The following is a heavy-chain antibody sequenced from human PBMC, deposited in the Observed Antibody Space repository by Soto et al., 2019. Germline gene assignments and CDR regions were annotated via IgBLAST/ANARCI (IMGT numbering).Heavy chain of an antibody. CDR3: ARDKVGSSWSNWFDP. V-gene: IGHV3-33*01. D-gene: IGHD6-13*01. CDR1: GFTFSSYG. CDR2: IWYDGSNK. Sequence: GGSLRLSCAASGFTFSSYGMHWVRQAPGKGLEWVAVIWYDGSNKYYADSVKGRFTISRDNSKNTLYLQMNSLRAADTAVYYCARDKVGSSWSNWFDPWGQGTLVTVSS. J-gene: IGHJ5*02.